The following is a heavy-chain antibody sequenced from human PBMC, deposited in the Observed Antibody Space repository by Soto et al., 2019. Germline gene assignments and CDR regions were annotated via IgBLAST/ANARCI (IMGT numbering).Heavy chain of an antibody. Sequence: SETLSLTCTVSGYSIGNGGYYWSWIRQRPGEGLEWLGYIYYSGSTYYNPSLKSRPSISVDTSKNQFSLKVNSVTAADTAVYYCARTTDAFDIWGQGTMVTVSS. CDR2: IYYSGST. CDR3: ARTTDAFDI. D-gene: IGHD1-1*01. CDR1: GYSIGNGGYY. V-gene: IGHV4-31*03. J-gene: IGHJ3*02.